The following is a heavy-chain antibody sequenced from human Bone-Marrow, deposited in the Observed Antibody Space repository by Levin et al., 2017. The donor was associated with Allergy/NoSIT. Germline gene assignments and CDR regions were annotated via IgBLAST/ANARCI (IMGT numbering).Heavy chain of an antibody. CDR2: IHYSGYT. J-gene: IGHJ4*02. Sequence: PSETLSLTCTVSDDSISSDDHYWNWIRQPPGKGLEWIGFIHYSGYTFYSPSLKSRLTILVDRSKKQVSLNLTSLTAADTAVYYCARASRIVVPTTFYFDSWGQGILVTVSS. D-gene: IGHD3-22*01. CDR1: DDSISSDDHY. V-gene: IGHV4-30-4*01. CDR3: ARASRIVVPTTFYFDS.